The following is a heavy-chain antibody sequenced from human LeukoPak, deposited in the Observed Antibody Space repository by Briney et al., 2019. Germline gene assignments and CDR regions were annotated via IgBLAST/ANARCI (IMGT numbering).Heavy chain of an antibody. J-gene: IGHJ4*02. CDR2: IYYSGST. D-gene: IGHD3-3*01. V-gene: IGHV4-39*07. CDR3: ARGQDDFWSGYFFDY. CDR1: GGSISSSSYY. Sequence: SETLSLTCTVSGGSISSSSYYWGWIRQPPGKGLEWIGSIYYSGSTYYNPSLKSRVTISVDTSKNQFSLKLSSVTAADTAVYYCARGQDDFWSGYFFDYWGQGTLVTVSS.